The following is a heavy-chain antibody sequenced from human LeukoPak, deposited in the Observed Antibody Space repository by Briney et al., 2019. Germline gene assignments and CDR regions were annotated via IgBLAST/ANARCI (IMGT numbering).Heavy chain of an antibody. CDR2: KYHTGST. D-gene: IGHD2-2*02. V-gene: IGHV4-38-2*02. CDR3: ARDGQPCSGSNCYSVDV. CDR1: GYSISSGFH. J-gene: IGHJ3*01. Sequence: SETLSLTCTVSGYSISSGFHWGCIRQPPGKGLEWIGSKYHTGSTYYNPSLRSRVTISVDTSKNQFSLKLSSVTAADTAVYYCARDGQPCSGSNCYSVDVWGQGTMVTVSS.